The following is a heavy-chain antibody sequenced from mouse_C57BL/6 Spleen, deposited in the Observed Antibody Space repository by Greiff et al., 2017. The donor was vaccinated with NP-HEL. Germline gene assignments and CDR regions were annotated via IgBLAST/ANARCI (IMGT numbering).Heavy chain of an antibody. Sequence: DVKLQESGPGLVKPSQSLSLSCSVTGYSITSGYYWNWIRQFPGNKLEWMGYISYDGSNNYIPSLKNRISITRDTSKNQFFLKLNSVTTEDTATYYCAREGYGSSPYCDYWGQGTTLTVSS. CDR1: GYSITSGYY. CDR2: ISYDGSN. CDR3: AREGYGSSPYCDY. D-gene: IGHD1-1*01. V-gene: IGHV3-6*01. J-gene: IGHJ2*01.